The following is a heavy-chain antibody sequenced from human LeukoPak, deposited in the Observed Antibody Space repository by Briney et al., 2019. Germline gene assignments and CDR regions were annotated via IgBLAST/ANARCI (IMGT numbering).Heavy chain of an antibody. J-gene: IGHJ5*02. Sequence: GGSLRLSCAASGFTFSSYGMNWVRQAPGKGLEWVSAIHTSGDTCYADSVKGRFTISRDTSKNTLYLQINSLRVEDTAVYYCIVFGDSNHWGQGTLVTVSS. D-gene: IGHD4-17*01. V-gene: IGHV3-53*01. CDR1: GFTFSSYG. CDR3: IVFGDSNH. CDR2: IHTSGDT.